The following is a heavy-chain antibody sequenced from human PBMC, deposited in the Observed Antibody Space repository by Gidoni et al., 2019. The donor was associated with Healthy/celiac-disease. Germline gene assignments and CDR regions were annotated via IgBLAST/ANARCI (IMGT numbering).Heavy chain of an antibody. CDR1: GFTFSSYA. J-gene: IGHJ4*02. D-gene: IGHD1-26*01. CDR3: AKDQDVGATFRMEDY. V-gene: IGHV3-23*01. CDR2: ISGSGGST. Sequence: EVQLLESGGGLVQPGGSLRLSCAASGFTFSSYAMSWVRQAPGKGLEWVAAISGSGGSTYYADSVKGRFTISRDNSKNTLYLQMNSLRAEDTAVYYRAKDQDVGATFRMEDYWGQGTLVTVSS.